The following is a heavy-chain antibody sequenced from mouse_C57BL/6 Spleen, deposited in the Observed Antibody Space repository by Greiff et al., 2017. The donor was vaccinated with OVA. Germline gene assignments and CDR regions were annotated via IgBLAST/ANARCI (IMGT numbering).Heavy chain of an antibody. Sequence: EVQVVESGEGLVKPGGSLKLSCAASGFTFSSYAMSWVRQTPEKRLEWVAYISSGGDYIYYADTVKGRFTISRDNARNTLYLQMISLKSEDTAMYYCTRDLGSYGNGYFDVWGTGTTVTVSS. J-gene: IGHJ1*03. CDR2: ISSGGDYI. CDR1: GFTFSSYA. CDR3: TRDLGSYGNGYFDV. D-gene: IGHD2-1*01. V-gene: IGHV5-9-1*02.